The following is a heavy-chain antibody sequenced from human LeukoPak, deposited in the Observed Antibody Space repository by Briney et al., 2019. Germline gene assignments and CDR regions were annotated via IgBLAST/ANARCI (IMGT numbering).Heavy chain of an antibody. Sequence: GGSLRLSCAASGFTFSNYWMTWVRQAPGKGLEWVSVIYSGGSTYYADSVKGRFTISRDNSKNTLYLQMNSLRAEDTAVYYCARERIRTFTDYGDDEGWFDPWGQGTLVTVSS. J-gene: IGHJ5*02. CDR3: ARERIRTFTDYGDDEGWFDP. CDR1: GFTFSNYW. D-gene: IGHD4-17*01. V-gene: IGHV3-53*01. CDR2: IYSGGST.